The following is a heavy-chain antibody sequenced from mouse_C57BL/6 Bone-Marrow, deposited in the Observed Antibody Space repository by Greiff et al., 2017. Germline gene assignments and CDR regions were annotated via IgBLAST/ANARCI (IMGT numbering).Heavy chain of an antibody. CDR2: INPSSGYT. J-gene: IGHJ2*01. CDR3: ATNGGFDY. V-gene: IGHV1-4*01. CDR1: GYTFTSYT. Sequence: SGAELARPGASVKMSCKASGYTFTSYTMHWVKQRPGQGLEWIGYINPSSGYTKYNQKFKDKATLTADKSSSTAYMQLSSLTSEDAAVYYCATNGGFDYWGQGTTLTVAS. D-gene: IGHD4-1*01.